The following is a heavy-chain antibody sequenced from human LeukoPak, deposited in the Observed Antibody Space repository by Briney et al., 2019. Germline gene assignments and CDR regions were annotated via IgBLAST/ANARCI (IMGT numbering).Heavy chain of an antibody. V-gene: IGHV3-30*02. J-gene: IGHJ1*01. Sequence: PGGSLRLSCAASGFTFSSYGMHWVRQAPGKGLEWVAFIRYDGSNKYYADSVKGRFTISRDNSKNTLYLQMNSLRAEDTAVYYCAKEKGSSSWLKYFQHWGQGTLVTVSS. D-gene: IGHD6-13*01. CDR1: GFTFSSYG. CDR3: AKEKGSSSWLKYFQH. CDR2: IRYDGSNK.